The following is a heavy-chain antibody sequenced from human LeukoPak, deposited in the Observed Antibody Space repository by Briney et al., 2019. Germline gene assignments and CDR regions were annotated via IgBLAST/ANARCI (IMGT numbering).Heavy chain of an antibody. CDR1: GGTFSSYA. CDR2: IIPIFGTA. V-gene: IGHV1-69*06. CDR3: ARGLDWGVTTGYFDL. D-gene: IGHD4-17*01. Sequence: SVKVSCKASGGTFSSYAISWVRQDPRQGGQWMGGIIPIFGTASYEQKFQGRVTITADKSTSTAYMELSSLRSEDTAVYYCARGLDWGVTTGYFDLWGRGTLVTVSS. J-gene: IGHJ2*01.